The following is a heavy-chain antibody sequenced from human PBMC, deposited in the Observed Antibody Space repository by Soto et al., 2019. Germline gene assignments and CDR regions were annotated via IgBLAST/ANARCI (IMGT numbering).Heavy chain of an antibody. CDR2: INPNSGGT. J-gene: IGHJ6*02. Sequence: GASVKVSCKASGYTFTGYYMHWVRQAPGQGLEWMGWINPNSGGTNYAQKFQGWVTMTRDTSISTAYMELSRLRSDDTAVYYCARDFVSGGGALGNTYYYYYGMDVWGQGTTVTVSS. D-gene: IGHD3-16*01. CDR3: ARDFVSGGGALGNTYYYYYGMDV. CDR1: GYTFTGYY. V-gene: IGHV1-2*04.